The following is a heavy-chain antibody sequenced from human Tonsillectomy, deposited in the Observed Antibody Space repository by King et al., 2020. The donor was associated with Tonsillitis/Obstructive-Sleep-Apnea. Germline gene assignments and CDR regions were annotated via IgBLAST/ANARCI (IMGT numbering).Heavy chain of an antibody. CDR1: GFTFTSRA. Sequence: VQLVESGGGLVQPEGSLRLSCAASGFTFTSRAMSWVRQTPGKGLEWVASINNGGNIYYEDSLKGRFTISRDISKSTLYLQMNGLRAEDTAVYYCAKDHPSNGWPAFDSWGQGTLVIVSS. V-gene: IGHV3-23*04. CDR2: INNGGNI. D-gene: IGHD6-19*01. CDR3: AKDHPSNGWPAFDS. J-gene: IGHJ4*02.